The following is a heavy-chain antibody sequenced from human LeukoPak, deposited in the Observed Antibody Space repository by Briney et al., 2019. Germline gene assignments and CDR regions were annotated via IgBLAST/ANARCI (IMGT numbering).Heavy chain of an antibody. J-gene: IGHJ3*02. V-gene: IGHV1-2*02. Sequence: GASVKVSCKASGYTFTGNYIHWVRQAPGQGLEWMGWINPSSGDTNYAQKFQGRVTMTRDTSISTASMELKRLRSDATAVYYCARGRKEWIQIWFWFAFDIWGQGTMVTVSS. CDR3: ARGRKEWIQIWFWFAFDI. CDR2: INPSSGDT. D-gene: IGHD5-18*01. CDR1: GYTFTGNY.